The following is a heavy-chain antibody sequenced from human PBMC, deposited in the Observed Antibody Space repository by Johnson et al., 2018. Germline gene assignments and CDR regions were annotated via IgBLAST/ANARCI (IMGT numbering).Heavy chain of an antibody. J-gene: IGHJ6*02. CDR1: GFTFSSYG. D-gene: IGHD2-2*01. V-gene: IGHV3-30*18. CDR2: ISYDGSNK. Sequence: QVQLVQSGGGVVQPGRSLRLSCAASGFTFSSYGMHWVRQAPGKGLEWVAVISYDGSNKYYADSVKGRFTISRDNSKNTLYLQMNSLRAEETAVYYCSKERVVPAAIDEDYYYYYYGMDVWGQGTTVTVSS. CDR3: SKERVVPAAIDEDYYYYYYGMDV.